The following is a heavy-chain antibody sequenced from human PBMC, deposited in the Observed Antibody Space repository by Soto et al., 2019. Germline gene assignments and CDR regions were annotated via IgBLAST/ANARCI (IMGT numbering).Heavy chain of an antibody. CDR1: GYTFTSYG. Sequence: GASVKVSCKASGYTFTSYGISWVRQAPGQGLEWMGWISAYNGNTNYAQKLQDRVTMTTDTSTSTAYMELRSLRSDDTAVYYCATVPLEYQLLPGGDYWGQGTLVTVSS. D-gene: IGHD2-2*01. J-gene: IGHJ4*02. CDR2: ISAYNGNT. V-gene: IGHV1-18*01. CDR3: ATVPLEYQLLPGGDY.